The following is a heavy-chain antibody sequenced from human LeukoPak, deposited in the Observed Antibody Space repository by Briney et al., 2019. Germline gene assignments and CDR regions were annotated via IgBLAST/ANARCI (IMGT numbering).Heavy chain of an antibody. J-gene: IGHJ6*03. CDR2: IKQDGSEN. CDR1: GFTFSSYW. V-gene: IGHV3-7*01. Sequence: GGSLRLSCAASGFTFSSYWMSWVRQAPGKGLEWVANIKQDGSENYYVDSVKGRFTISRDNAKNSLYLQMNSLRAEDTAVYYCARERRWGYCSGGSCELGYYYMDVWGKGTTVTVSS. D-gene: IGHD2-15*01. CDR3: ARERRWGYCSGGSCELGYYYMDV.